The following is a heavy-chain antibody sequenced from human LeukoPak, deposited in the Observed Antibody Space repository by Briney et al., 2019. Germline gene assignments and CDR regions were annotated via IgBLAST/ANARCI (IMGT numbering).Heavy chain of an antibody. V-gene: IGHV1-2*02. Sequence: ASVKVSCKASGYTFTAYYMHWVRQAPGQGLEWMGWIHPNTGATIYAQKFQGRVTMTRDASISTAYMDLSSLESDDTAVYYCARGSTSSSYYYYMDVWGKGTTVTVSS. D-gene: IGHD6-6*01. CDR2: IHPNTGAT. CDR3: ARGSTSSSYYYYMDV. CDR1: GYTFTAYY. J-gene: IGHJ6*03.